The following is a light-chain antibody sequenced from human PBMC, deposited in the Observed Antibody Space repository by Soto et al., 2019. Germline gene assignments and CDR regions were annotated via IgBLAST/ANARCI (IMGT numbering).Light chain of an antibody. CDR2: EVV. CDR1: KNDVGFYDF. J-gene: IGLJ1*01. Sequence: ALTQPPSASGSPGQSVTISCTGTKNDVGFYDFVSWYQHHPGKAPRLIIYEVVQRPSGVPDRFSGSKSGNTASLTVSGLQAADETDYFCKSYAGSNTYVFGSGTKVTVL. CDR3: KSYAGSNTYV. V-gene: IGLV2-8*01.